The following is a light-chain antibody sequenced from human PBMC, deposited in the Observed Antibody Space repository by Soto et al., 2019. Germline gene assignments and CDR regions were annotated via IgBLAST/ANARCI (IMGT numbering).Light chain of an antibody. CDR2: DDS. CDR3: QSYDSHLSGSL. V-gene: IGLV3-21*02. CDR1: NIGSKS. Sequence: SYELTQPPSVSVAPGQTARITCGGNNIGSKSVHWYQQKPGQAPVLVVYDDSDRPSGIPERFSGSKSGTSASLAITGLQGDDEGDYYCQSYDSHLSGSLFGGGTKLTVL. J-gene: IGLJ2*01.